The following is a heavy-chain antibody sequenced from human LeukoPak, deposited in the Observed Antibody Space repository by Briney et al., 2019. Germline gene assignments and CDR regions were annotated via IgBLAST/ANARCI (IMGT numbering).Heavy chain of an antibody. CDR3: ARAHSSSLIDFDY. CDR1: GGSISSGSYY. V-gene: IGHV4-39*07. D-gene: IGHD6-13*01. J-gene: IGHJ4*02. Sequence: SQTLSLTCTVSGGSISSGSYYWGWIRQPPGKGLEWIGSIYHSGSTYYNPSLKSRVTISVDTSKNQFSLKLSSVTAADTAVYYCARAHSSSLIDFDYWGQGTLVTVSS. CDR2: IYHSGST.